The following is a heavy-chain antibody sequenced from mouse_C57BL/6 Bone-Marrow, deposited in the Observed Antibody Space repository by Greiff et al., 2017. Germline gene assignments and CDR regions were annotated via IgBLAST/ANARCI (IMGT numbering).Heavy chain of an antibody. CDR2: IWSGGST. J-gene: IGHJ4*01. CDR1: GFSLTSYG. Sequence: VQLQQSGPGLVQPSQSLSITCTVSGFSLTSYGVHWGRQSPGKGLEWRGVIWSGGSTDYNAAFISRLSISKDNSKSQVFFKMNSLQADDTAIYYCARKDGIYAMDYWGQGTSVTVSS. CDR3: ARKDGIYAMDY. D-gene: IGHD2-1*01. V-gene: IGHV2-2*01.